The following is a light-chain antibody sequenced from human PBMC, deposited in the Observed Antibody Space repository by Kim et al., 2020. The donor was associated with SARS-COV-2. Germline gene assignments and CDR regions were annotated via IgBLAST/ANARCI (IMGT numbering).Light chain of an antibody. CDR3: QQRAIWPLT. V-gene: IGKV3-11*01. Sequence: EVLLTQSPATLSLSPGERATLSCRASQSVASYLAWYQQKPGQPPRLLMYGASNRATGIPARFSGGGSGTEFTLTISSLEPEDFALYFCQQRAIWPLTFGRGTKVDIK. CDR1: QSVASY. CDR2: GAS. J-gene: IGKJ4*01.